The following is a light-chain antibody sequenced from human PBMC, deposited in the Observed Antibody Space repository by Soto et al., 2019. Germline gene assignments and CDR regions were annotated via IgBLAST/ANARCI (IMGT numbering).Light chain of an antibody. CDR3: QLRSDWHPTYT. CDR2: DTF. CDR1: QIVTSS. J-gene: IGKJ2*01. Sequence: EIVLTQSPATLSLSPGTGATLSCRASQIVTSSLAWYQQRPGQAPRLLIYDTFTRATGIPARFSAKGAGTDFTLTISSLEPEDSAVSFCQLRSDWHPTYTFGQGTKVDIX. V-gene: IGKV3-11*01.